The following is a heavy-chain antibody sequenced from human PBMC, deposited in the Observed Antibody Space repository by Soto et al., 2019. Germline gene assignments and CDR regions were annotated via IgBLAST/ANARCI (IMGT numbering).Heavy chain of an antibody. CDR3: ARDGGRQWLDY. CDR1: GFSFSNYW. D-gene: IGHD6-19*01. Sequence: EVQLVESGGGLVQPGGSLRLSCAASGFSFSNYWMYWVRQAPGKGLVWVSRINSDGSSTSYADSVKGRFTISRNNAKNPLYLQMNSLRDEETAVYYCARDGGRQWLDYWGQGTLVTVSS. V-gene: IGHV3-74*01. J-gene: IGHJ4*02. CDR2: INSDGSST.